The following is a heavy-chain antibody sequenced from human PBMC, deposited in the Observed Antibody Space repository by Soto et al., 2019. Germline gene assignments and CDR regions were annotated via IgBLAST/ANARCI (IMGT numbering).Heavy chain of an antibody. CDR1: GYTFTGYY. J-gene: IGHJ6*02. CDR2: INPNSGGT. D-gene: IGHD2-2*01. Sequence: QVQLVQSGAEVKKPGASVKVSCKASGYTFTGYYMHWVRQAPGQGLEWMGWINPNSGGTNYAQKFQGWVTMTRDTSISTAYMELSRLRSDDTAVYYCARDQYCSSTSCYSPAGDYYYYGMDVWGQGTTVTVSS. CDR3: ARDQYCSSTSCYSPAGDYYYYGMDV. V-gene: IGHV1-2*04.